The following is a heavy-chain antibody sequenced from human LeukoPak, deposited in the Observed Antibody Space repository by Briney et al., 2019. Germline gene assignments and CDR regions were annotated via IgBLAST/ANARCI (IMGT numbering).Heavy chain of an antibody. V-gene: IGHV3-7*01. J-gene: IGHJ4*02. CDR3: ARDLPSGIAVAGVFDY. D-gene: IGHD6-19*01. CDR1: GFTFSSYW. CDR2: IKQDGSEK. Sequence: GGSLRLSCAASGFTFSSYWMSWVRQAPGKGLEWVANIKQDGSEKYYVDSVKGRFTISRDNAKNSLYLQMNSLRAEDTAVYYCARDLPSGIAVAGVFDYWGQGTLVTVSS.